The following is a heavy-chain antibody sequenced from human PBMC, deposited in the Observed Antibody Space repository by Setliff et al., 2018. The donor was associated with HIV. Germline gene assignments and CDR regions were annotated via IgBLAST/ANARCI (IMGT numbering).Heavy chain of an antibody. D-gene: IGHD3-22*01. CDR2: IYYSGNT. V-gene: IGHV4-39*01. CDR1: GGSISSSNYY. J-gene: IGHJ4*02. Sequence: SETLSLTCTVSGGSISSSNYYWGWIRQPPGKGLEWIGSIYYSGNTYYNPSLKSRVTIPVDTSKNQFSLKLTSVTAADTAVYYCARHGITKIVVATPDTIDYGAREPWSPSP. CDR3: ARHGITKIVVATPDTIDY.